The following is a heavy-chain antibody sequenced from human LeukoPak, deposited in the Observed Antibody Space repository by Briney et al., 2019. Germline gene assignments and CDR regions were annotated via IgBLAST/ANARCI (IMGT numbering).Heavy chain of an antibody. CDR3: AREAVLGGFDP. J-gene: IGHJ5*02. Sequence: GGSLRLSCAASGFAVSSNYMSWVRQAPGKGLEWVSVIYSGGSTYYADSVKGRFTISRDNSKNTLYLQMNSLRAEDTAVYYCAREAVLGGFDPWGQGTLVTVSS. CDR2: IYSGGST. V-gene: IGHV3-53*01. CDR1: GFAVSSNY. D-gene: IGHD2-15*01.